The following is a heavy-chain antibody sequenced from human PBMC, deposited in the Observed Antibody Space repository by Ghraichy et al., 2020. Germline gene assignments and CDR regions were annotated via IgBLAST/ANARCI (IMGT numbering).Heavy chain of an antibody. CDR1: GGSITTGGYF. J-gene: IGHJ6*02. V-gene: IGHV4-31*03. D-gene: IGHD4-17*01. Sequence: SLNISCSVSGGSITTGGYFWTWIRQSPGKGLEWIGYISYNGITHYNPSLESRVIMSLDTSKSQFSLKLTSVTAADTAVYFCARDAINYGDYNGLDVWGQGTRVTVSS. CDR2: ISYNGIT. CDR3: ARDAINYGDYNGLDV.